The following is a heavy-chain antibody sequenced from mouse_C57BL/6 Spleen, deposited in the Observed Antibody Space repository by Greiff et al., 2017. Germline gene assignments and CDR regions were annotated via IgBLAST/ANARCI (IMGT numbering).Heavy chain of an antibody. Sequence: VQLKESGPELVKPGDSVKISCKASGYSFTGYFMNWVMQSHGKSLEWIGRINPYNGDTFYNQKFKGKATLTVDKSSSTAHMELRSLTSEDSAVYYCARWDGNSFYAMDYWGQGTSVTVSS. V-gene: IGHV1-20*01. CDR1: GYSFTGYF. D-gene: IGHD2-1*01. CDR3: ARWDGNSFYAMDY. CDR2: INPYNGDT. J-gene: IGHJ4*01.